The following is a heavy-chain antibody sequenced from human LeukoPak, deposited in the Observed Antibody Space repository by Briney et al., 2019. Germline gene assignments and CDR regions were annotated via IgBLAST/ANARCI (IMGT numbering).Heavy chain of an antibody. V-gene: IGHV1-46*03. CDR3: ARGDRPVYCSGGSCYSPANWFDP. CDR1: GYTFTSYY. CDR2: INPCGGST. J-gene: IGHJ5*02. Sequence: GASVKVSCKASGYTFTSYYMHWVRQAPGQGLEWMGIINPCGGSTSYAQKFQGRVTMTRDTSTSTVYMELSSLRSEDTAVYYCARGDRPVYCSGGSCYSPANWFDPWGQGTLVTVSS. D-gene: IGHD2-15*01.